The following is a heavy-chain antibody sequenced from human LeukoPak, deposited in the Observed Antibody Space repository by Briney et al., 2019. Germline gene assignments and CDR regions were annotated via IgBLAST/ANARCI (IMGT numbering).Heavy chain of an antibody. CDR1: GAPISSNNW. CDR2: IYHSGST. CDR3: ARAGYSSEAFYFDY. V-gene: IGHV4-4*02. J-gene: IGHJ4*02. D-gene: IGHD6-19*01. Sequence: SGTLSLTCAVSGAPISSNNWWWSWVRQPPGKGLEWIGEIYHSGSTNCNPSLKSRVTMSVDKSKNQFSLKLSSVTAADTAVYYCARAGYSSEAFYFDYWGQGTLVTVSS.